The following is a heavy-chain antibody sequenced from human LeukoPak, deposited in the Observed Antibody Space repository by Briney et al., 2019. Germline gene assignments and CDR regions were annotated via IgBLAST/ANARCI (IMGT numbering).Heavy chain of an antibody. CDR2: INANSGTT. CDR1: GFTLSGYA. Sequence: GGSLRLSCSVSGFTLSGYAMHWIRQAPGKGLEWVSTINANSGTTSYAASVRGRFTISRDNSKNTLYLQVNTLRADDTATYYCAKPISGGLAVTADWFHPWGQGTLVVVSS. V-gene: IGHV3-23*01. D-gene: IGHD6-19*01. J-gene: IGHJ5*01. CDR3: AKPISGGLAVTADWFHP.